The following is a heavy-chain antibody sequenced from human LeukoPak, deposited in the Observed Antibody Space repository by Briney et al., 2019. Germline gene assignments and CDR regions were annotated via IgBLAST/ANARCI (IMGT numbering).Heavy chain of an antibody. CDR1: GFTFSSYG. J-gene: IGHJ4*02. V-gene: IGHV3-30*18. D-gene: IGHD3-16*02. CDR3: AEGGPGDALYGITFGGVIVKGGPLAY. CDR2: ISYDGSNK. Sequence: GGSLRLSCAASGFTFSSYGMHWVRQAPGKGLEWVAVISYDGSNKYYADSVKGRFTISRDNSKNTLYLQMNSLRAEDTAVYYCAEGGPGDALYGITFGGVIVKGGPLAYWGQGTLVTVSS.